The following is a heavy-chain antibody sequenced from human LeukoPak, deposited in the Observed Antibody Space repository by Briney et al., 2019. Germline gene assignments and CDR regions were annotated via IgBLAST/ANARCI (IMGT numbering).Heavy chain of an antibody. J-gene: IGHJ3*02. V-gene: IGHV3-33*01. CDR3: ARDLYGSGSSDAFDI. D-gene: IGHD3-10*01. Sequence: PGGSLRLSCAASGFTFSSYGMHWVRQAPGKGLEWVAVIWYDGSNKYYADSVKGRFTISRDNSKNTLYLQMNSLRAEDTAAYYCARDLYGSGSSDAFDIWGQETMVTVSS. CDR1: GFTFSSYG. CDR2: IWYDGSNK.